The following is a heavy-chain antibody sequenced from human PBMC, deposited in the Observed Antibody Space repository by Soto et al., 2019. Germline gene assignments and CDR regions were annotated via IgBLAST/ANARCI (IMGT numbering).Heavy chain of an antibody. CDR2: TYYRSKWYN. V-gene: IGHV6-1*01. Sequence: PSQTLSLACALSGDSVSSNSSACIFIRQSPSRGLELLGRTYYRSKWYNDYALSVKSRITLNPDTSKNQFSLQLNSVTPEDTAVYYCARGNHNNWFDPWGQGTLVTVSS. J-gene: IGHJ5*02. CDR1: GDSVSSNSSA. CDR3: ARGNHNNWFDP.